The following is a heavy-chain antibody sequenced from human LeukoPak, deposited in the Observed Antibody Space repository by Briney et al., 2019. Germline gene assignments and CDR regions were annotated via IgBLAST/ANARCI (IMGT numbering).Heavy chain of an antibody. CDR3: ARAGWIITSGIDY. D-gene: IGHD3-10*01. CDR2: VYHTGST. CDR1: GYSISRGYY. Sequence: SETLSLTCAVSGYSISRGYYWALIRQPPGKGLEWIGTVYHTGSTYYSPSLDSRVTISVDTSKNEFSLNLKSVTAADTAVYYCARAGWIITSGIDYWGQGALVTVSS. V-gene: IGHV4-38-2*01. J-gene: IGHJ4*02.